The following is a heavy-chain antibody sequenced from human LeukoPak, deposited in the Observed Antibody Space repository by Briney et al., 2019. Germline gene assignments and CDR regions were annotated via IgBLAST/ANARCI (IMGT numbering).Heavy chain of an antibody. CDR2: ISSSSSDI. CDR3: VTDYGGSSGAFDI. D-gene: IGHD4-23*01. CDR1: GFPLSSYA. Sequence: GGSLSLSCTGSGFPLSSYAMNWVRRAPGQGVEWVSSISSSSSDIYYTDSVKGRFTISRDNAKNSLYLQMNSLRAEDTAVYYCVTDYGGSSGAFDIWGQGTMVTVSS. V-gene: IGHV3-21*01. J-gene: IGHJ3*02.